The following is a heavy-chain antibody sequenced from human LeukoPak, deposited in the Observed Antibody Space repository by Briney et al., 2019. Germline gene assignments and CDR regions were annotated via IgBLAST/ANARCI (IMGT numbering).Heavy chain of an antibody. V-gene: IGHV1-8*02. Sequence: ASVKVSCKASGYTFTSYYMHWVRQAAGQGLEWMGWMNPLSGNTGYAQKFQGRVTMTRNTSTGTAYMELSSLRSEDTAVYYCARSLAVDGTRAYWGQGTPVTVSS. CDR3: ARSLAVDGTRAY. CDR2: MNPLSGNT. J-gene: IGHJ4*02. D-gene: IGHD6-19*01. CDR1: GYTFTSYY.